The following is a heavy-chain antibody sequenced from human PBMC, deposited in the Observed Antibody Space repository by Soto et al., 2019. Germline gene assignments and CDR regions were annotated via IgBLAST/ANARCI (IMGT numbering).Heavy chain of an antibody. CDR2: IYYSGST. CDR1: GGSISSGDYY. Sequence: QVQLQESGPGLVKPSQTLSLTCTVSGGSISSGDYYWSWIRQPPGEGLEWIGYIYYSGSTYYNPSLKSRVTIPLDISNAPLSLRLSSVTAADTAVYYCAPYSSGRAFDIWGQGTMVTVSS. J-gene: IGHJ3*02. D-gene: IGHD6-19*01. V-gene: IGHV4-30-4*01. CDR3: APYSSGRAFDI.